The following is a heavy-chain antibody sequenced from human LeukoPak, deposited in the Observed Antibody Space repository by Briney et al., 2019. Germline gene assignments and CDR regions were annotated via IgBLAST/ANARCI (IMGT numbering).Heavy chain of an antibody. D-gene: IGHD1-1*01. V-gene: IGHV3-23*01. CDR1: KFTFSNYA. Sequence: GGSLRLSCAASKFTFSNYAMSWVRQAPGKGLEWVSGISGSGDSTSYTDSVKGRFTISRDNSKNTLYLQMNSLRAEDTALYYCAKDMVGWNRGPFDIWGQGTMVTVSS. J-gene: IGHJ3*02. CDR2: ISGSGDST. CDR3: AKDMVGWNRGPFDI.